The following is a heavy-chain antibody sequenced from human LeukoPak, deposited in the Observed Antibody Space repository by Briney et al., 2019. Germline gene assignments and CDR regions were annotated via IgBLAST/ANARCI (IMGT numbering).Heavy chain of an antibody. CDR2: IINSGRAI. J-gene: IGHJ4*02. D-gene: IGHD6-19*01. CDR3: ATADGGSSGYYVY. Sequence: PGGSLRLSCAASGFTVSTNYMSWVRQAPGKGLEWVSKIINSGRAIYYADSVRGRFTVSRDNAKNSLYLQMDSLRDEDTAVYYCATADGGSSGYYVYWGQGTQVTVSS. CDR1: GFTVSTNY. V-gene: IGHV3-48*02.